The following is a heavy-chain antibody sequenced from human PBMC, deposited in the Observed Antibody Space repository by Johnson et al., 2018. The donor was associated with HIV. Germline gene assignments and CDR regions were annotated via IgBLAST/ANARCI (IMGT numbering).Heavy chain of an antibody. J-gene: IGHJ3*02. CDR3: ARDGGYSSSWYKYAFDI. V-gene: IGHV3-30*04. CDR1: GFTFSSYA. CDR2: ISYDGSNK. Sequence: QVQLVESGGGVVQPGRSLRLTCAASGFTFSSYAMHWVRQAPGKGLEWVAVISYDGSNKYYADSVKGRFTISRDHSKNTLYLQRNSLRAEDTAVYYCARDGGYSSSWYKYAFDIWGQGTMVTVSS. D-gene: IGHD6-13*01.